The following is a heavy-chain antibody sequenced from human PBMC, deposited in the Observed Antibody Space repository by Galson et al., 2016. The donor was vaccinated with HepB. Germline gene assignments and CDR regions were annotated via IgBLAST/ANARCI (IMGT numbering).Heavy chain of an antibody. J-gene: IGHJ4*02. D-gene: IGHD1-26*01. CDR3: VFWERQQFDY. Sequence: SLRLSCAASGFTFSSNWMNWVRQTPGKGLEWVANINQGGSENNYVDSARGRFTISRDNSRSILYLQMNSLRAEDKAPYYCVFWERQQFDYWGRGTLVTVSS. V-gene: IGHV3-7*05. CDR2: INQGGSEN. CDR1: GFTFSSNW.